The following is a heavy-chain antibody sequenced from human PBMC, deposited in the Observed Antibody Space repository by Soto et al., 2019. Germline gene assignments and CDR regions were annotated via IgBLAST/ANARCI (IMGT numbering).Heavy chain of an antibody. J-gene: IGHJ3*02. CDR1: GFTFSNAW. Sequence: GGSLRLSCAASGFTFSNAWMSWVRQAPGKGLEWVGRIKSKTDGGTTDYAAPVKGRFTISRDDSKNTLYLQMNSLKTEDTAVYYCTTDLYYYDSSGYPTPSTFDIWGQGTMVTVSS. CDR3: TTDLYYYDSSGYPTPSTFDI. V-gene: IGHV3-15*01. CDR2: IKSKTDGGTT. D-gene: IGHD3-22*01.